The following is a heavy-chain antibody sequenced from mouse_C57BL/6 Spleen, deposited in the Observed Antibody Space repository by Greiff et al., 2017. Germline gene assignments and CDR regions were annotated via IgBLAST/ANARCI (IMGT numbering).Heavy chain of an antibody. Sequence: VQGVESGAELVRPGASVKLSCKASGYTFTDSYINWVKQRPGQGLEWIARIYPGSGNPYYHEKFKVKATLTAEKSSSTAYMQLSSRASEESAVYICAGTGYYGSSHWYFDVWGTGTTVTVSS. V-gene: IGHV1-76*01. CDR1: GYTFTDSY. CDR3: AGTGYYGSSHWYFDV. CDR2: IYPGSGNP. J-gene: IGHJ1*03. D-gene: IGHD1-1*01.